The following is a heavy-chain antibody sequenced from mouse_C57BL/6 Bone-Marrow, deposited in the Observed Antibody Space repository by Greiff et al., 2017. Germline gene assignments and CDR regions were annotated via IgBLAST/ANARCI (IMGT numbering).Heavy chain of an antibody. V-gene: IGHV14-2*01. CDR1: GFNIKDYY. Sequence: EVQLQQSGAELVKPGASVKLSCTASGFNIKDYYMHWVKQRTEQGLEWIGRIDPEDGETKYAPKFQGKATLTADTSSNTAYLQLSSLTSEDTAVYYCARSRLLRFDYWGQGTTLTVSS. J-gene: IGHJ2*01. CDR2: IDPEDGET. D-gene: IGHD3-2*02. CDR3: ARSRLLRFDY.